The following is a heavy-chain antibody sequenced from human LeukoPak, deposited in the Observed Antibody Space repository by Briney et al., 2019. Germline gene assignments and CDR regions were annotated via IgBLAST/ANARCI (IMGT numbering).Heavy chain of an antibody. CDR2: IYHSGST. J-gene: IGHJ5*02. Sequence: PSQTLSLTCAVSGGSISSGGYSWSWIRQPPGKGLECIGYIYHSGSTYYNPSLKSRVTISVDRSKNQFSLKLSSVTAADTAVYYCARGGPNWFDPWGQGTLVTVSS. CDR1: GGSISSGGYS. D-gene: IGHD3-10*01. CDR3: ARGGPNWFDP. V-gene: IGHV4-30-2*01.